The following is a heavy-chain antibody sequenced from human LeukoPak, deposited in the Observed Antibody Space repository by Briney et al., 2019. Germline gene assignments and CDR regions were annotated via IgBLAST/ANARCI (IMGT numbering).Heavy chain of an antibody. V-gene: IGHV4-61*05. J-gene: IGHJ5*02. D-gene: IGHD3-3*01. Sequence: SETLSLTCTVSGGSIISSDYHWGWVRQPPGKGLEWIGYIYYSGSTNYNPSLKSRVTISVDTSKNQFSLKLSSVTAADTAVYYCARAGITIFGVVPPDPWGQGTLVTVSS. CDR2: IYYSGST. CDR3: ARAGITIFGVVPPDP. CDR1: GGSIISSDYH.